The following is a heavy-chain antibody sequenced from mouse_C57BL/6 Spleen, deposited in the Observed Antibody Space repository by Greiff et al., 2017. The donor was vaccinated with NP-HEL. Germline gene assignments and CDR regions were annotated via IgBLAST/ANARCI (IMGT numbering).Heavy chain of an antibody. CDR3: ARDRREGYYFDY. Sequence: EVKVEESGGGLVKPGGSLKLSCAASGFTFSSYAMSWVRQTPEKRLEWVATISDGGSYTYYPDNVKGRFTISRDNAKNNLYLQMSHLKSEDTAMYYCARDRREGYYFDYWGQGTTLTVSS. V-gene: IGHV5-4*01. CDR1: GFTFSSYA. J-gene: IGHJ2*01. CDR2: ISDGGSYT.